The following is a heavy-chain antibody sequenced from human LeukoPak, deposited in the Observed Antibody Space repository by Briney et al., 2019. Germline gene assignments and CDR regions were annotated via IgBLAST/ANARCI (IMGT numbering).Heavy chain of an antibody. CDR2: ISYDGSNK. J-gene: IGHJ4*02. D-gene: IGHD3-16*02. CDR3: ARDRSRYVWGSYRPY. Sequence: GRSLRLSCAASGFTFSSYAMHWVRQAPGKGLEWVAVISYDGSNKYYADSVKGRFTISRDNSKNTLYLRMNSLRAEDTAVYYCARDRSRYVWGSYRPYWGQGTLVTVSS. CDR1: GFTFSSYA. V-gene: IGHV3-30-3*01.